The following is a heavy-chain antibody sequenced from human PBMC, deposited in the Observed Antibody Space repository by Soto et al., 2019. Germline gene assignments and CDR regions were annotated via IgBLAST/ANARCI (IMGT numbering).Heavy chain of an antibody. J-gene: IGHJ4*02. Sequence: EAQLLESGGGLVHPGGSLSLSCAASGFTSTTYDFTGGTFYADSVKGRFTISRDHSKNTVYLQMNSLRAVDMAVYYCAIVNWNDTDRDYWGQGTLVTVSS. CDR1: GFTSTTY. CDR3: AIVNWNDTDRDY. V-gene: IGHV3-23*01. CDR2: FTGGT. D-gene: IGHD1-1*01.